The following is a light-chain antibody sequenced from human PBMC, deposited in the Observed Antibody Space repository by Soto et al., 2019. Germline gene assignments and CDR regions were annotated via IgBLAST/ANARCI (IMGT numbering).Light chain of an antibody. CDR1: SSDVGGYNY. V-gene: IGLV2-8*01. Sequence: QSVLTQPPSASGSPGQSVTISCTGTSSDVGGYNYVSWYQQYPGRAPKLMIYEVTNRPSGVPDRFSGSKSGNTASLTVSGLQAEDEADYYCSSYAASNNFYFVFGGGTKLNVL. J-gene: IGLJ3*02. CDR2: EVT. CDR3: SSYAASNNFYFV.